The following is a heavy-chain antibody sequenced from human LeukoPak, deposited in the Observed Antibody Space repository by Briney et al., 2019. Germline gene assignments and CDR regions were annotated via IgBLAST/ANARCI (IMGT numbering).Heavy chain of an antibody. Sequence: GGSLRLSCVPSGFSFSNYAMSLVRQAPGKGLEWVSSISGSGGSTHYADSVKGRFTISRDNSKNALYLQMNILRAEDTAVYYCARDQVPGQYWGQGTLVTVSS. CDR3: ARDQVPGQY. CDR2: ISGSGGST. J-gene: IGHJ4*02. V-gene: IGHV3-23*01. CDR1: GFSFSNYA.